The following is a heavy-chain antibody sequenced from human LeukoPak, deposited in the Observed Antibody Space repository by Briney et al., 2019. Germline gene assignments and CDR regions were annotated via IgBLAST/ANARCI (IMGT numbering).Heavy chain of an antibody. CDR1: GFTFSSYS. CDR3: ARDKYYARASYGMDV. V-gene: IGHV3-21*04. CDR2: ISSSSSYI. Sequence: GGSLRLSCAASGFTFSSYSMNWVRQAPGKGLEWVSSISSSSSYIYYADSVKGRFTISRDNAKNSLYLQMNSLRAEDTAVYYCARDKYYARASYGMDVWGQGTTVTVSS. D-gene: IGHD1-26*01. J-gene: IGHJ6*02.